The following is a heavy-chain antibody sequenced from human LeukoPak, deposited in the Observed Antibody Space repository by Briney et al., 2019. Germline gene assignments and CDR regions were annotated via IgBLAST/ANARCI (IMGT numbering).Heavy chain of an antibody. J-gene: IGHJ4*02. CDR3: ANQVGATFN. Sequence: GGSLRLSCAASGFTFSSYAMSWVRQAPGKGLEWVSDICGSSDSTYYADSVKGRFTIPRDNSKNTLYLQMNSLRAQDQALYYFANQVGATFNWGEGTLVTVS. V-gene: IGHV3-23*01. CDR2: ICGSSDST. D-gene: IGHD1-26*01. CDR1: GFTFSSYA.